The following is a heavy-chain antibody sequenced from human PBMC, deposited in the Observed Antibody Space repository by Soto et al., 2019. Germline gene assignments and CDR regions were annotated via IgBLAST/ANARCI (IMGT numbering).Heavy chain of an antibody. V-gene: IGHV1-2*02. D-gene: IGHD6-13*01. CDR1: GYTFTGYY. CDR2: INPNSGGT. J-gene: IGHJ5*02. Sequence: QVQLVQSGAEVKKPGASVKVSCKASGYTFTGYYMHWVRQAPGQGLEWMGWINPNSGGTNYAQKFEGRVTMTRDTSISTAYMELSRLRSEDTAVDYCARDRPPRNIAAGQGQSRFDPWGQGTLVSVST. CDR3: ARDRPPRNIAAGQGQSRFDP.